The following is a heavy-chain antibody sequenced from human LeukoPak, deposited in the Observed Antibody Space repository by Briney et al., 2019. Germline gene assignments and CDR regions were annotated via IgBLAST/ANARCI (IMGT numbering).Heavy chain of an antibody. D-gene: IGHD2-15*01. V-gene: IGHV3-23*01. J-gene: IGHJ4*02. CDR1: GFTFSSYG. Sequence: PGGSLRLSCAASGFTFSSYGMSWVRQAPGKGLEWVSVISGSGGSTYFADSVKGRFTISRDNFKNTLYLQMNSLRAEDTAVYYCAKVREDIVVVVTATDPLDYWGQGTLVTVSS. CDR2: ISGSGGST. CDR3: AKVREDIVVVVTATDPLDY.